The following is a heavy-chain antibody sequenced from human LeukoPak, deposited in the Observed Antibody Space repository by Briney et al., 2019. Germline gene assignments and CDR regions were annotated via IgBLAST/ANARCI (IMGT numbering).Heavy chain of an antibody. Sequence: GGSLRLSCAASGFTFTSYWMNWVRQAPGKGLEWVASIKEDGSEKYYVDSVKGRFTISRDNAKNSLYLQMNSLRVEDTAVYYCATGAPDYYDTLGYNIFDYWGQGTLVTVSS. J-gene: IGHJ4*02. CDR3: ATGAPDYYDTLGYNIFDY. D-gene: IGHD3-22*01. CDR1: GFTFTSYW. CDR2: IKEDGSEK. V-gene: IGHV3-7*01.